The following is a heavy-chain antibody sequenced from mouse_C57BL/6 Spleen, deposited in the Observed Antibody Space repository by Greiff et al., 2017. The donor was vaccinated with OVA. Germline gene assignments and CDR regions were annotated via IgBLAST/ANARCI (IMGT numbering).Heavy chain of an antibody. V-gene: IGHV1-61*01. CDR2: IYPSDSET. CDR3: ARGFYDGYGD. CDR1: GYTFTSYW. J-gene: IGHJ2*01. Sequence: QVQLKESGAELVRPGSSVKLSCKASGYTFTSYWMDWVKQRPGQGLEWIGNIYPSDSETHYNQKFKDKATLTVDKSSSTAYMQLSSLTSEDSAVYYCARGFYDGYGDWGQGTTLTVSS. D-gene: IGHD2-3*01.